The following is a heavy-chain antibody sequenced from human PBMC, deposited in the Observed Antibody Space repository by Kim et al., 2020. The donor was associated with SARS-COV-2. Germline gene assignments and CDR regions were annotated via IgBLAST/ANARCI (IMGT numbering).Heavy chain of an antibody. V-gene: IGHV1-2*02. CDR1: GYTFAGSY. D-gene: IGHD2-2*01. CDR3: ERDEACTSTGYCAMDV. Sequence: ASVKVSCKASGYTFAGSYIHWVRQAPGQGLEWMGWINPISGDTNSAQKFQGRVTMNRDTSISKAYMELTSLRSDETAVYYCERDEACTSTGYCAMDVWGQGTTGIVSS. J-gene: IGHJ6*02. CDR2: INPISGDT.